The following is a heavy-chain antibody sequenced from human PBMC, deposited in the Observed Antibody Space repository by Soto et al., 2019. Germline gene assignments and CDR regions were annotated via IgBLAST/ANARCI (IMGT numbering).Heavy chain of an antibody. CDR3: ARDVGEYSSSSPSFDI. J-gene: IGHJ3*02. CDR1: GYTFTSYA. D-gene: IGHD6-6*01. CDR2: INAGNGNT. V-gene: IGHV1-3*01. Sequence: ASVKVSCKASGYTFTSYAMHWVRQAPGQRLEWMGWINAGNGNTKYSQKLQGRVTMTTDTSTSTAYMELRSLRSDDTAVYYCARDVGEYSSSSPSFDIWGQGTMVTVSS.